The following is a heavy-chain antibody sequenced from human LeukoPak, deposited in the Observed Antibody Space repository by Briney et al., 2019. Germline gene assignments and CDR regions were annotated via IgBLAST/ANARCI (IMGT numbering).Heavy chain of an antibody. CDR3: ARARGGFAVVPAAIGL. CDR1: GGSISSGGYY. CDR2: IYYSGST. D-gene: IGHD2-2*02. J-gene: IGHJ4*02. V-gene: IGHV4-31*03. Sequence: PSETLSLTCTVSGGSISSGGYYWIWIRQHPGKGLEWIGYIYYSGSTYYNPSLKSRVTISVDTSKNQFSLKLSSVTAADTAVYYCARARGGFAVVPAAIGLWGQGTLVTVSS.